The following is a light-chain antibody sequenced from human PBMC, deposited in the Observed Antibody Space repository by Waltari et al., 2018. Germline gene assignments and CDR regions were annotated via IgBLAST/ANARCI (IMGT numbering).Light chain of an antibody. CDR1: QNIDSW. CDR2: QAF. CDR3: KHYKNYSRS. V-gene: IGKV1-5*03. J-gene: IGKJ1*01. Sequence: DIQMTQSPSTLSASVGDRVTIPCWASQNIDSWLAWYQQKPGKAPKLLIYQAFILQGGVPSRFSGSGSGTEFTLTISSLQPDDFATYDCKHYKNYSRSFGQGTRV.